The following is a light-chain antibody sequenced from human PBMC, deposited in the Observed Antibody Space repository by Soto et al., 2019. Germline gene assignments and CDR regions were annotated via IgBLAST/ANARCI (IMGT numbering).Light chain of an antibody. Sequence: EIVMTQSPATLSVSPGERATLSCRASQSVGTSLAWYQQKPGQAPRLLIYPASGRATGIPARFSGSGSGTEVTLTISSLQSEDFAIYYCQHYYNWPPTFGQGTRVEIK. CDR1: QSVGTS. CDR3: QHYYNWPPT. J-gene: IGKJ1*01. V-gene: IGKV3-15*01. CDR2: PAS.